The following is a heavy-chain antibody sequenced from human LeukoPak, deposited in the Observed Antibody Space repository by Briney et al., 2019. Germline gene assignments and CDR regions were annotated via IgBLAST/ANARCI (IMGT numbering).Heavy chain of an antibody. D-gene: IGHD3-16*01. Sequence: GSVKVSCQASGYTFTSYGISWVRQAPGKGRDGMGWISAYNGNTNYAQKLQGRVTMTTDTSTSTAYMELRSLRSDDTAVYYCARVVTGDAFDIWGQGTLVTVSS. CDR3: ARVVTGDAFDI. V-gene: IGHV1-18*01. CDR1: GYTFTSYG. J-gene: IGHJ4*02. CDR2: ISAYNGNT.